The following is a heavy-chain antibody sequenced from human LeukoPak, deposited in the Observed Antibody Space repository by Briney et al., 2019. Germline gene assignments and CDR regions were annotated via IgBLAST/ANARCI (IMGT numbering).Heavy chain of an antibody. CDR3: ARVRRIEESDY. D-gene: IGHD2/OR15-2a*01. CDR1: GFTFAAYA. CDR2: IRGNAYGGTT. J-gene: IGHJ4*02. Sequence: GGSPRLSCTASGFTFAAYAMSWVRQAPGEGLEWVGFIRGNAYGGTTEYAASVQGILTISRHDSTSMAYLQMNGQKAADTAVYYCARVRRIEESDYWGQGTMVTVSS. V-gene: IGHV3-49*04.